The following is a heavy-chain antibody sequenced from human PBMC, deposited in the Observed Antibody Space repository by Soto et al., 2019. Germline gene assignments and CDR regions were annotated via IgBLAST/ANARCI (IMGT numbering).Heavy chain of an antibody. Sequence: GGSLRLSCAASGFTFSSYAMSWVRQAPGKGLEWVSAISGSGGSTYYADSVKGRFTISRDNSKNTLYLQMNSLRAEDTAVYYCARGYCSSTSCHQWAYYYMDVWGKGTTVTVSS. CDR2: ISGSGGST. J-gene: IGHJ6*03. D-gene: IGHD2-2*01. CDR1: GFTFSSYA. CDR3: ARGYCSSTSCHQWAYYYMDV. V-gene: IGHV3-23*01.